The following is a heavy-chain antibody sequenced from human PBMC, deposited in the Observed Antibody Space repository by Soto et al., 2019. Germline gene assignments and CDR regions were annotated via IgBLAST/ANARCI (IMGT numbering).Heavy chain of an antibody. CDR1: GYTFTSYG. D-gene: IGHD3-3*01. V-gene: IGHV1-18*01. CDR3: ARDQGYDFWSGLYYYYYYGMDV. J-gene: IGHJ6*02. Sequence: GASVKVSCKASGYTFTSYGISWVRQAPGQGLEWMGWISAYNGNTNYAQKLQGRVTMTTDTSTSTAHMELRSLRSDDTAVYYCARDQGYDFWSGLYYYYYYGMDVWGQGTTVTVSS. CDR2: ISAYNGNT.